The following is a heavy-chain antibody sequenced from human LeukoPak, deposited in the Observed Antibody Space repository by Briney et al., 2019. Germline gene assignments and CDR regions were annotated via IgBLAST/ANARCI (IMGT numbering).Heavy chain of an antibody. J-gene: IGHJ5*02. CDR3: ARHPLTTFGGPRNWFDP. Sequence: SETLSLTCAVSGGSISSYTYYWGWIRQPPGKGLEWVGSVHYSGTTYYNPSLKSRVTISVDTSKNQFSLKLSSVTAADTAVYYCARHPLTTFGGPRNWFDPWGQGTLAIVSS. V-gene: IGHV4-39*01. CDR2: VHYSGTT. CDR1: GGSISSYTYY. D-gene: IGHD4-11*01.